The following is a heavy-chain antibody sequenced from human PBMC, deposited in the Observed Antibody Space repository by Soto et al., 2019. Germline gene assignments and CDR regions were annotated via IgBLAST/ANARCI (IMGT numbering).Heavy chain of an antibody. D-gene: IGHD3-3*01. V-gene: IGHV3-23*01. Sequence: GGSLRLSCAASGFTFSSYAMSWVRQAPGKGLEWVSAISGSGGSTYYADSVKGRFTISRDNSKNTLYLQMNSLRAEDTAVYYCAKDRWSNGFLYYFDYWGQGTLVTVSS. J-gene: IGHJ4*02. CDR2: ISGSGGST. CDR3: AKDRWSNGFLYYFDY. CDR1: GFTFSSYA.